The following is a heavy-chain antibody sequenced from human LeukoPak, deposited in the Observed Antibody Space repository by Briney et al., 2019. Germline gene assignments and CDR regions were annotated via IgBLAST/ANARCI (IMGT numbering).Heavy chain of an antibody. Sequence: GGSLRLSCAASGFTFNDFGMNWVRQAPGKGLDWVSYISRDSAAKRYADSVKGRFTISRDKAKNSLYLQMNSLRDEDTAVYFCARDLGGSKGCLDVWGQGTTVTVSS. CDR2: ISRDSAAK. V-gene: IGHV3-48*02. J-gene: IGHJ6*02. D-gene: IGHD3-16*01. CDR1: GFTFNDFG. CDR3: ARDLGGSKGCLDV.